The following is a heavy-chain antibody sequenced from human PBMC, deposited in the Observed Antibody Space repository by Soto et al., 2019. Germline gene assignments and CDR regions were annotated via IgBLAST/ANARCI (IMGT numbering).Heavy chain of an antibody. CDR2: IIPIFGTA. CDR3: ARDPADCDILTGYYYYGMDV. D-gene: IGHD3-9*01. Sequence: SVKVSCKASGGTFSSYAISWVRQAPGQGLEWMGGIIPIFGTANYAQKFQGRVTITADESTSTAYMELSSLRSEDTAVYYCARDPADCDILTGYYYYGMDVWGQGTTVTVSS. CDR1: GGTFSSYA. J-gene: IGHJ6*02. V-gene: IGHV1-69*13.